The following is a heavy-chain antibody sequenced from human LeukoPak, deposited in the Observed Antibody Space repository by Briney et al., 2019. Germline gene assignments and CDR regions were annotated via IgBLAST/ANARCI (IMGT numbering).Heavy chain of an antibody. Sequence: TGGSLRRSCAASGFTFSSYSMNWVRQAPGKGLEWVSSISSSSSYIYYADSVKGRSTISRDNAKNSLYLQMNSLRAEDTAVYYCARSPGEWEPMYYFDYWGQGTLVTVSS. CDR3: ARSPGEWEPMYYFDY. D-gene: IGHD1-26*01. V-gene: IGHV3-21*01. CDR1: GFTFSSYS. CDR2: ISSSSSYI. J-gene: IGHJ4*02.